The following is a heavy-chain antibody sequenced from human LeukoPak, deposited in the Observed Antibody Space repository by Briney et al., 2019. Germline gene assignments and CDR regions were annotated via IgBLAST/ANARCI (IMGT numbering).Heavy chain of an antibody. CDR2: ISSSSSYI. J-gene: IGHJ4*02. V-gene: IGHV3-21*01. D-gene: IGHD5-12*01. CDR3: ARRGYSGYDFDY. Sequence: GGSLRLSCAASGFTFSSYSMNWVRQAPGEGLEWVSSISSSSSYIYYADSVKGRFTISRDNAKNSLYLQMNSLRAEDTAVHYCARRGYSGYDFDYWGQGTLVTVSS. CDR1: GFTFSSYS.